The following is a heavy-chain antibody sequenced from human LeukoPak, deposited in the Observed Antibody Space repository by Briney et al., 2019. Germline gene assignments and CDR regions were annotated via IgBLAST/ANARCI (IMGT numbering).Heavy chain of an antibody. V-gene: IGHV4-38-2*02. CDR2: IHHSGNI. CDR3: ARVSRGSSSYPTYYFYYYMDV. CDR1: GYSISSGYY. J-gene: IGHJ6*03. Sequence: SETLSLTCTVSGYSISSGYYWGWIRQSPGKGLEWIGNIHHSGNIYYNVSLKSRVTISVHTSNNQFSLNLNSVTAADTAVYYCARVSRGSSSYPTYYFYYYMDVWGKGTTVTISS. D-gene: IGHD6-13*01.